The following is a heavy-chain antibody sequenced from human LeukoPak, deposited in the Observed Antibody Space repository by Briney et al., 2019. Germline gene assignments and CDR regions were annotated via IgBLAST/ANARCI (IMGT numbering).Heavy chain of an antibody. Sequence: ASVKVSCTASGYTFTRYAMNWVRQAPGQGLEWMGWINTNTGNPTYAQGFTGRFVFSLDTSVSTAYLQISSLEAEDTAVYYCARPYEPYYYYGLDVWGQGTTVTVSS. V-gene: IGHV7-4-1*02. D-gene: IGHD5-12*01. CDR3: ARPYEPYYYYGLDV. J-gene: IGHJ6*02. CDR1: GYTFTRYA. CDR2: INTNTGNP.